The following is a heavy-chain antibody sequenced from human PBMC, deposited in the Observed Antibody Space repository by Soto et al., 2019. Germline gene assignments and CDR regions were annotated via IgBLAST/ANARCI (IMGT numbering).Heavy chain of an antibody. CDR1: GFTFSSDS. D-gene: IGHD2-15*01. CDR3: ARDLLCSGGSCLDY. CDR2: ISSSSSYI. Sequence: EVQLVESGGSLVKPGGSLRLSCAASGFTFSSDSMNWVRQAPGKGLEWVSSISSSSSYIYYADSVKGRFTISRDNAKNSLYLQMNSLRAEDTAVYYCARDLLCSGGSCLDYWGQGTLVTVSS. V-gene: IGHV3-21*01. J-gene: IGHJ4*02.